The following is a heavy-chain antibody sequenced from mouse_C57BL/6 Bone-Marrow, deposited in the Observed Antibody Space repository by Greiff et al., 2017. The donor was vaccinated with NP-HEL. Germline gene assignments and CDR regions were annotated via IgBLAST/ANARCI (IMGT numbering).Heavy chain of an antibody. Sequence: QVHVKQPGAELVKPGASVKMSCKASGYTFTSYWITWVKQRPGQGLEWIGDIYPGSGSTNYNEKFKSKATLTVDTSSSTAYMQLSSLTSEDSAVYYCAYYSNLFYDMDYWGQGTSVTVSS. J-gene: IGHJ4*01. CDR2: IYPGSGST. CDR3: AYYSNLFYDMDY. CDR1: GYTFTSYW. V-gene: IGHV1-55*01. D-gene: IGHD2-5*01.